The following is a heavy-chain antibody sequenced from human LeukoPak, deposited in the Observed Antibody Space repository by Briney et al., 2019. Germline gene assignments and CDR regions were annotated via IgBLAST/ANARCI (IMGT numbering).Heavy chain of an antibody. CDR2: IYYSGST. CDR1: GGSISSYY. Sequence: SETLSLTCTVSGGSISSYYWSWIRQPPGKGLEWIGYIYYSGSTIYNPSLKRRVTISVDTSKNQFSLKLSSVTAADTAVYYCARGYSGYDYFDYWGQGTLVTVSS. CDR3: ARGYSGYDYFDY. D-gene: IGHD5-12*01. J-gene: IGHJ4*02. V-gene: IGHV4-59*01.